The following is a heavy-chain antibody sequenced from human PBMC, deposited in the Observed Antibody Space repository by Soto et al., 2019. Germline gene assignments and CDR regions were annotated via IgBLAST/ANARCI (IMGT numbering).Heavy chain of an antibody. CDR1: GGSFSGYY. Sequence: PSETLSLTCAVYGGSFSGYYWSWIRQPPGKGLEWIGEINHSGSTNYNPSLKSRVTISVDTSKNQFSLKLSSVTAADTAVYYCARDLTNYYDFWSGYYYYGMDVWGQGTTVTV. V-gene: IGHV4-34*01. CDR3: ARDLTNYYDFWSGYYYYGMDV. D-gene: IGHD3-3*01. CDR2: INHSGST. J-gene: IGHJ6*02.